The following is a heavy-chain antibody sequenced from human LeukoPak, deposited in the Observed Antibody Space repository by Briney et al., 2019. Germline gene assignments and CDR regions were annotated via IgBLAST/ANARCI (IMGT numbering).Heavy chain of an antibody. CDR2: ISGSGGST. J-gene: IGHJ4*02. CDR1: GFTFSSYA. D-gene: IGHD6-19*01. Sequence: GGSLRLSCAASGFTFSSYAMSWVRQAPGKGLEWVSAISGSGGSTYYADSVKGRFTISRDNSKNTPYLQMNSLRAEDTAVYYCASERLRTSGWYLSFSDYWGQGTLVTVSS. V-gene: IGHV3-23*01. CDR3: ASERLRTSGWYLSFSDY.